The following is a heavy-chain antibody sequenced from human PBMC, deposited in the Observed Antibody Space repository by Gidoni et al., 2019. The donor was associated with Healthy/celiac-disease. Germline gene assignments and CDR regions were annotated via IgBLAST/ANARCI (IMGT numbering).Heavy chain of an antibody. D-gene: IGHD6-13*01. CDR3: AKGLAAAGTYWYFDL. Sequence: EVQLLESGGGLVQPGGSLRLSCAASGFPFSSYAMSWVRQAPGKGLEWGSTISGSGGSTYYADSVKGRFTISRDNSKNTLYLQMNSLRAEDTAVYYCAKGLAAAGTYWYFDLWGRGTLVTVSS. CDR2: ISGSGGST. J-gene: IGHJ2*01. CDR1: GFPFSSYA. V-gene: IGHV3-23*01.